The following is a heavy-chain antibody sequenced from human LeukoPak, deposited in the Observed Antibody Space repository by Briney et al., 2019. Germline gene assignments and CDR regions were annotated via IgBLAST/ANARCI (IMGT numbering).Heavy chain of an antibody. J-gene: IGHJ6*02. V-gene: IGHV3-64D*09. CDR1: GFTFSSYA. CDR3: VARGSVAGIYYYGMDV. D-gene: IGHD6-19*01. CDR2: ISSNGDST. Sequence: RGSPRLSCSASGFTFSSYAMHWVRQAPGKGLEYVSAISSNGDSTYYADSVKGRFTISRDNSKNTLYLQMSSLRAEDTAVYYCVARGSVAGIYYYGMDVWGQGTTVTVSS.